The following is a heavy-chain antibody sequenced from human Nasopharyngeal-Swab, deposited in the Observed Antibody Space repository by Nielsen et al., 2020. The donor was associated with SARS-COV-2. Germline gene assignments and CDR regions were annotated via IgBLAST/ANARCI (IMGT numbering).Heavy chain of an antibody. CDR3: ARDLPPYGDYYMDV. D-gene: IGHD4-17*01. J-gene: IGHJ6*03. V-gene: IGHV3-48*03. Sequence: GGSLRLSCAASGFTFSGYEMNWVRRAPGKGLEWVSYISSSGSTIYYADSVKGRFTISRDNAKNSLYLQMNSLRAEDTAVYYCARDLPPYGDYYMDVWGKGTTVTVSS. CDR1: GFTFSGYE. CDR2: ISSSGSTI.